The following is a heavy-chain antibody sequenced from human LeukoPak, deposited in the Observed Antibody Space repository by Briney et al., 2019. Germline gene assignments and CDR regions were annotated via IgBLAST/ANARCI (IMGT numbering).Heavy chain of an antibody. CDR1: GFTVSSNY. V-gene: IGHV3-53*01. J-gene: IGHJ3*02. Sequence: PGGSLRLACVASGFTVSSNYMSWVRQAPGKWLEWVSVIYSGGSTYYADSLKDGFTISRDNAKNTLYLQMSSLRAEDTAVYYCARGVVSHRAFDIWGQGTMVTVSS. D-gene: IGHD2-2*01. CDR3: ARGVVSHRAFDI. CDR2: IYSGGST.